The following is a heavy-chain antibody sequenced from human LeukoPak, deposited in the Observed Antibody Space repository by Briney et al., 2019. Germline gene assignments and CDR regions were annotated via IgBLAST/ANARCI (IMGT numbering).Heavy chain of an antibody. Sequence: ASVKVSCKASGYTFTSYYIHWVRQAPGQGLEWMGIVNPRGGSTTYAQKFQGRVAMTRDISTSTVYMELHSLRSEDTAVYYCARDLMGIAYRGAFYYWGQGTLVTVSS. CDR2: VNPRGGST. J-gene: IGHJ4*02. CDR1: GYTFTSYY. V-gene: IGHV1-46*01. D-gene: IGHD6-13*01. CDR3: ARDLMGIAYRGAFYY.